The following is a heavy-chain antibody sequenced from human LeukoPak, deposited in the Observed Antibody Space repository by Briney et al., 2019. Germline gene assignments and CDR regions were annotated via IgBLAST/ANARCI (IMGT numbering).Heavy chain of an antibody. CDR1: GYTFTNYY. V-gene: IGHV1-46*01. J-gene: IGHJ4*02. CDR2: INPSDGST. Sequence: ASVKVSCKASGYTFTNYYNHWVRQAPGQGLKWMGIINPSDGSTSYAQKFQGRVTMTRDTSTSAVYMELSSLTSEDTAVYYCAREPPNEGCFDYWGQGTLVTVSS. CDR3: AREPPNEGCFDY.